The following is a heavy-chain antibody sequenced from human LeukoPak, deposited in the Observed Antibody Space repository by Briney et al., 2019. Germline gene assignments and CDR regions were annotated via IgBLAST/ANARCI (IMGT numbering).Heavy chain of an antibody. J-gene: IGHJ6*03. CDR3: ATASRPGGFYYSYMDL. CDR1: GYRLTQLS. Sequence: ASVKVSCKVSGYRLTQLSMHWVRQAPGKGLEWMGGLDRSDGEIKYGQRFQGSVSMTEDTSTDTAYMELSRLTSEDTAIYYYATASRPGGFYYSYMDLWGKGTMVTVSS. V-gene: IGHV1-24*01. CDR2: LDRSDGEI. D-gene: IGHD6-6*01.